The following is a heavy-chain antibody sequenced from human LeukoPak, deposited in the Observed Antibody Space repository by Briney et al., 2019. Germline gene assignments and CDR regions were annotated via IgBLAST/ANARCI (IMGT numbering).Heavy chain of an antibody. D-gene: IGHD2-21*02. CDR1: GFTFSGSA. V-gene: IGHV3-73*01. CDR2: IRSKANSYAT. Sequence: GGSLRLSCAASGFTFSGSAMHWVRQASGKGVEWVGRIRSKANSYATAYAASVKGRFTISRDDSKNTAYLQMNSLKTEDTAVYYCTSTPVTASQGGWGQGTLVTVSS. J-gene: IGHJ4*02. CDR3: TSTPVTASQGG.